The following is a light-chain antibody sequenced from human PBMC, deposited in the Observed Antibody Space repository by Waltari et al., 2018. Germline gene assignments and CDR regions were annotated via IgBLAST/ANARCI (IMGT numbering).Light chain of an antibody. CDR3: QQYNSSPWT. V-gene: IGKV1-5*03. CDR1: QTIYNW. J-gene: IGKJ1*01. CDR2: KAS. Sequence: DIQMTQSPSPLSASVGDRVTIPCRASQTIYNWLAWYQQKPGKAPKLLIYKASTLESGVPSRFSGSGSGTEFTLTISSLQPDDFATYSCQQYNSSPWTFGQGTKVEVK.